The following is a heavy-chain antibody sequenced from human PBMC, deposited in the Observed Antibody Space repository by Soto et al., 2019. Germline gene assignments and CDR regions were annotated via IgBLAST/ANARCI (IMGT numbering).Heavy chain of an antibody. D-gene: IGHD3-10*01. V-gene: IGHV2-5*02. J-gene: IGHJ4*02. CDR1: GFSLSTSEVG. CDR2: IYWDDDK. Sequence: QITLKESGPTLVKPTQTLTLTCTFSGFSLSTSEVGVGWIRQPPGKALEWLALIYWDDDKRYSPSLKSRLTITKEASKNQVVLTMTNMDPVDTATYYCVHRLGGLGSENYPWYFDYWGQGTLVTVSS. CDR3: VHRLGGLGSENYPWYFDY.